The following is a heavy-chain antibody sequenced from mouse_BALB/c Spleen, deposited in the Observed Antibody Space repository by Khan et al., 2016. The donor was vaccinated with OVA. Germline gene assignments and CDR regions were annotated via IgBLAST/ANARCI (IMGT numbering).Heavy chain of an antibody. J-gene: IGHJ3*01. CDR1: GFNIKDYY. CDR3: ARSGYFAWFAY. V-gene: IGHV14-1*02. CDR2: IDPENGNI. Sequence: VQLKESGAELVRPGALVKLSCKASGFNIKDYYLHWVKQRPERGLEWIGWIDPENGNIVYDPKFQGKASITSDTSSNTAYLQLSSLTSEDTAVYYCARSGYFAWFAYWGQGTLVTVSA.